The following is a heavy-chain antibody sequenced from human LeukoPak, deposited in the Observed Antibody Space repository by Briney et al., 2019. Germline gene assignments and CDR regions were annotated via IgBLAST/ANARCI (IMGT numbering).Heavy chain of an antibody. CDR3: ARGAADRNNYYYYIDV. D-gene: IGHD1/OR15-1a*01. Sequence: PSETLSLTCTVSGGSISSSSYYWGWIRQPPGKGLEWIGSIYYSGSTYYNPSLKSRVTISVDTSKNQFSLKLTSVTAADTAVYYCARGAADRNNYYYYIDVWGKGTTVTVSS. CDR1: GGSISSSSYY. V-gene: IGHV4-39*07. J-gene: IGHJ6*03. CDR2: IYYSGST.